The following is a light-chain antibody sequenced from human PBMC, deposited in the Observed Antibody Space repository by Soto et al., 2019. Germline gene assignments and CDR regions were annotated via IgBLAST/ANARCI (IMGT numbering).Light chain of an antibody. CDR3: QKYNSAPWT. CDR1: QGISNY. CDR2: VAS. V-gene: IGKV1-27*01. J-gene: IGKJ1*01. Sequence: DIQRTQSPSSLSASVGDKVTITCRASQGISNYLAWYQQQPGKVPKLLIYVASTLQSGVPSRFSGSGSGTYFTLTISSLQPEDVATYYCQKYNSAPWTFGQGNKVEIK.